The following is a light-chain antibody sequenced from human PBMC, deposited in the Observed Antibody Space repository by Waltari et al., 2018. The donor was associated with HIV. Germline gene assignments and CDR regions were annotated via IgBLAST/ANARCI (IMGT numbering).Light chain of an antibody. J-gene: IGLJ3*02. Sequence: QSVLTQPPSVSAAPGQKVTISCPASSSNIGNNYVSWYQQFPGTSPKLLIYDNNKRPSGIPDRFSGSKSGTSATLGITGLQTGDEADYYCGTWDSSLSAGVFGGGTKLTVL. CDR3: GTWDSSLSAGV. V-gene: IGLV1-51*01. CDR1: SSNIGNNY. CDR2: DNN.